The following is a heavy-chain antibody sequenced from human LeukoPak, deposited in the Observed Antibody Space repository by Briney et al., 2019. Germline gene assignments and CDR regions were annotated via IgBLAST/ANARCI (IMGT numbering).Heavy chain of an antibody. V-gene: IGHV1-46*01. CDR2: INPSGGST. CDR1: GYTFTSYY. D-gene: IGHD2-2*02. J-gene: IGHJ5*02. CDR3: ARALGYCSSTSCYNDKPTNNWFDP. Sequence: GASVKVSCKASGYTFTSYYMHWVRQAPGQGLEWMGIINPSGGSTSYAQKFQGRVTMTRVMSTSTVYMELSSLRSEDTAVYYCARALGYCSSTSCYNDKPTNNWFDPWGQGTLVTVSS.